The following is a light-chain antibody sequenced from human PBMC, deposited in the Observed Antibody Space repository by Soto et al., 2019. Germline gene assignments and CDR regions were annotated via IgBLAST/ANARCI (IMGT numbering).Light chain of an antibody. CDR3: QQRSNWPLT. V-gene: IGKV3-11*01. CDR2: DAS. CDR1: QSVSSY. J-gene: IGKJ1*01. Sequence: EIVVTQSPSTLSFSPWERSTLSFRASQSVSSYLAWYQQKPGQAPRLLIYDASNRATGIPARFSGSGSGTDFTLTISSLEPEDFAVYYCQQRSNWPLTFGQGTKVDI.